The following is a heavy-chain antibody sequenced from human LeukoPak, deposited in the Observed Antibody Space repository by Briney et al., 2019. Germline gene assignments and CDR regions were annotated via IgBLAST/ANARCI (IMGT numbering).Heavy chain of an antibody. CDR2: IYTSGST. Sequence: PSQTPSLTCTVSGASVNSGNYYWTWIRQPAGKRLEWIGRIYTSGSTNYNPSLKSRVTISIDASKNQFSLRLSSVTAADTAVYYCTRGGELMNFWGQGTLVTVSS. CDR3: TRGGELMNF. J-gene: IGHJ4*02. CDR1: GASVNSGNYY. D-gene: IGHD1-7*01. V-gene: IGHV4-61*02.